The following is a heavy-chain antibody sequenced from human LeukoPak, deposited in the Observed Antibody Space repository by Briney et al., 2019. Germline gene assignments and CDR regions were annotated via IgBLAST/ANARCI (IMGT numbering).Heavy chain of an antibody. V-gene: IGHV4-34*01. CDR3: ANIQRYCSGGSCYSSALDI. CDR1: GGSFSGYY. D-gene: IGHD2-15*01. J-gene: IGHJ3*02. CDR2: INHSGST. Sequence: SETLSLTCAVYGGSFSGYYWSWIRQPPGKGLEWIGEINHSGSTNYNPSLKSRVTISVDTSKNQFSLKLSSVTAADTAVDYCANIQRYCSGGSCYSSALDIWGQGTMVTVSS.